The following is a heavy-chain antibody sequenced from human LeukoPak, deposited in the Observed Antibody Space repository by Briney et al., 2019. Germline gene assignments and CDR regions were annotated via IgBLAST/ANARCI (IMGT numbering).Heavy chain of an antibody. D-gene: IGHD2-2*01. CDR1: GGSISSYY. V-gene: IGHV4-4*07. J-gene: IGHJ4*02. CDR3: ARTEGYCSSTSCTDYFDY. Sequence: SETLSLTCTVSGGSISSYYWSWIRQPAGKGLEWIGRIYTSGSTNYNPSLKSRVTMSVDTSKNQFSLKLSSVTAADTAVYYCARTEGYCSSTSCTDYFDYWGQGTLVTVSS. CDR2: IYTSGST.